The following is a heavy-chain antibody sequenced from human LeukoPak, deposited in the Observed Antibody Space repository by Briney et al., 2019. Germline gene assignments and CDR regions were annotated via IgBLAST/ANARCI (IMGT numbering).Heavy chain of an antibody. D-gene: IGHD6-13*01. CDR3: ARRTLRIAAAGTCFDY. J-gene: IGHJ4*02. CDR2: ISSSSSYI. CDR1: GFTFSSYS. V-gene: IGHV3-21*01. Sequence: GGSLRLSCAASGFTFSSYSMNWVRQAPGKGLEWVSSISSSSSYIYYADSVKGRFTISRDNAKNSLYLQMNSLRAEDTAVYYCARRTLRIAAAGTCFDYWGQGTLVTVSS.